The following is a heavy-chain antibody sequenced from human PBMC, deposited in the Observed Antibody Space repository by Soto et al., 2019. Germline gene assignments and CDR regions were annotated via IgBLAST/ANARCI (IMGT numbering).Heavy chain of an antibody. CDR2: IYYSGST. CDR1: GGSISSSSYY. CDR3: ARRDSGYDL. D-gene: IGHD5-12*01. Sequence: SETLSLTCTVSGGSISSSSYYWGWIRQPPGKGLEWIGSIYYSGSTYYNPSLKSRVTISVDTSKNQFSLKLSSVTAADTAVYYCARRDSGYDLWGQGTLVTVSS. J-gene: IGHJ4*02. V-gene: IGHV4-39*01.